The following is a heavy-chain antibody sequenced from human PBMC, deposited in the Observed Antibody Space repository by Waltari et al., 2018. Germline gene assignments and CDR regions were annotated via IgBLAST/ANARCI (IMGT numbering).Heavy chain of an antibody. D-gene: IGHD1-7*01. CDR2: INSDGSST. CDR1: GFTFSSYW. CDR3: AELSSSAFHI. Sequence: EVQLVESGGGLVQPGGSLGLSCAASGFTFSSYWMHWVRQAPGKGLAWVSRINSDGSSTSYADSVMGRFTISRDNAKNTLYLQMNSLSVDDTAVYYCAELSSSAFHIWGQGTMVTVSS. V-gene: IGHV3-74*01. J-gene: IGHJ3*02.